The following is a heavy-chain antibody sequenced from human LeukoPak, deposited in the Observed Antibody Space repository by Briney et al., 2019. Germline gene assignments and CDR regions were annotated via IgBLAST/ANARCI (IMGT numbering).Heavy chain of an antibody. CDR2: IHHNGTS. D-gene: IGHD2-2*02. CDR3: AAAPILRGEGGEHYKYGMDV. V-gene: IGHV4/OR15-8*01. J-gene: IGHJ6*02. Sequence: SETLSLTCGVSVGSINSGNWWSWLRQSPGKGLGWIGEIHHNGTSNYNTSLKSRVTISADTFKNHFSLIVTSLTAADTAVYYCAAAPILRGEGGEHYKYGMDVWGQGTTVIVSS. CDR1: VGSINSGNW.